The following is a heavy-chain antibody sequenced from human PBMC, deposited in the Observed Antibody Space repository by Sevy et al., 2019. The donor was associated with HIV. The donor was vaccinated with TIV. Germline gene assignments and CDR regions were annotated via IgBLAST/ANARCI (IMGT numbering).Heavy chain of an antibody. CDR1: GGSFSAYY. D-gene: IGHD6-19*01. V-gene: IGHV4-34*01. CDR3: ARVYSSAPHFDI. CDR2: INRSGST. J-gene: IGHJ3*02. Sequence: LETLSLTCGVSGGSFSAYYWSWIRQPPGKGLEWIGEINRSGSTNYNPSLKSRVTISVDTSKKQFSLNLSSVTAADTAVYYCARVYSSAPHFDIWGQGTMVTVSS.